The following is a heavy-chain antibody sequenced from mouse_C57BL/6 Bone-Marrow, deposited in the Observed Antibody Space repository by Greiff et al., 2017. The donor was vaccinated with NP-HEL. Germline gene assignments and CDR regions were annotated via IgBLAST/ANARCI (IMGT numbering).Heavy chain of an antibody. Sequence: EVMLVESGGGLVQPGGSLSLSCAASGFTFTDYYMSWVRQPPGKALEWLGFIRTKANGYTTEYSSSVKGRFTISRDNSQSILYLHMNALRAEDSATYCCGRWYGSPGFAYWGQGTLVTVSA. CDR3: GRWYGSPGFAY. CDR2: IRTKANGYTT. J-gene: IGHJ3*01. D-gene: IGHD1-1*01. CDR1: GFTFTDYY. V-gene: IGHV7-3*01.